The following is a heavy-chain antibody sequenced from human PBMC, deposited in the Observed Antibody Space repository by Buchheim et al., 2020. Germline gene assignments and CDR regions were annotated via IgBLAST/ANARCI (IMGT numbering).Heavy chain of an antibody. J-gene: IGHJ4*02. Sequence: QVQLVESGGGVVQPGRSLRLSCAASGFTFSTYGMHWVRQAPGKGLEWVAVLSYDETNEYYADSVKGRFTISRDNFKNTLYLQMNSLRAEDTAVYYCAKDSTTFVLTFDHWGRGTL. D-gene: IGHD3-10*02. CDR3: AKDSTTFVLTFDH. CDR1: GFTFSTYG. V-gene: IGHV3-30*18. CDR2: LSYDETNE.